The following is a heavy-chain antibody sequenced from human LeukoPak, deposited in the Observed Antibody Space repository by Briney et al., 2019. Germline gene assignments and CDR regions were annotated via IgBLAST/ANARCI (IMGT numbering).Heavy chain of an antibody. J-gene: IGHJ2*01. CDR2: IYYSGST. V-gene: IGHV4-59*01. Sequence: KPSETLSLTCTVSGGSIRSYYWSWIRQPPRKGLEWIAYIYYSGSTNYNPSLKSRVTISVDTSKNQFSLKLSSVTAADTAVYYCARVYYSNSYDYWYFDLWGRGTLVTVSS. D-gene: IGHD6-13*01. CDR3: ARVYYSNSYDYWYFDL. CDR1: GGSIRSYY.